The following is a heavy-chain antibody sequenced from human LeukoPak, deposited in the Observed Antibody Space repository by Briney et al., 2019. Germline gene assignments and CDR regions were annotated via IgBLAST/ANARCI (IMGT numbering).Heavy chain of an antibody. CDR2: ISGSGGST. CDR3: AKEANSGRYYYYGMDV. V-gene: IGHV3-23*01. D-gene: IGHD2-15*01. Sequence: GGSLRLSCAASGFTFSSYAMSWVRQAPGKGLEWVSAISGSGGSTYYADSVKGRFTISRDNSKNTLYLQMNSLRAEDTAVYYCAKEANSGRYYYYGMDVWGQGTTVTVSS. J-gene: IGHJ6*02. CDR1: GFTFSSYA.